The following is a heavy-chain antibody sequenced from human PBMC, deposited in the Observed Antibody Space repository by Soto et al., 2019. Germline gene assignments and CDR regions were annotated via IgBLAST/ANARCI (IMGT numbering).Heavy chain of an antibody. V-gene: IGHV4-59*08. J-gene: IGHJ6*02. CDR2: IYYSGST. Sequence: QVQLQESGPGLVKPSETLSLTCTVSGGSISSYYWNWIRQPPGKGLEWIGYIYYSGSTNYNPSLRSRVTLPVDTSKSTFSPKLSSVPAADTAVYYCARRPGHGYGMEVRGQGPTVTVSS. CDR1: GGSISSYY. D-gene: IGHD3-10*01. CDR3: ARRPGHGYGMEV.